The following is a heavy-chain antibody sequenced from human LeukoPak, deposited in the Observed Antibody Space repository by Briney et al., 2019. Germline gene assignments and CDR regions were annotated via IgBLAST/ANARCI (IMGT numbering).Heavy chain of an antibody. Sequence: SGGSLRLSCAASGFTFSTYEMNWVRQAPGKGLEWVAHVDSASTTQYADSVKGRFTISRDNAKNSMCLQMDSLRAEDTAVYNCARRRPYPLRDLDYWGQGTLVTVSS. D-gene: IGHD4-17*01. CDR1: GFTFSTYE. V-gene: IGHV3-48*03. CDR3: ARRRPYPLRDLDY. J-gene: IGHJ4*02. CDR2: VDSASTT.